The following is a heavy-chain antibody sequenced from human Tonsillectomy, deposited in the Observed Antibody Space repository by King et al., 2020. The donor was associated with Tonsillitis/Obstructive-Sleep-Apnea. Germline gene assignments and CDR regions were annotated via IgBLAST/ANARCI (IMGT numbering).Heavy chain of an antibody. D-gene: IGHD5-12*01. CDR1: GFTFGDYA. Sequence: VQLVESGGGLVQPGRSLRLSCTASGFTFGDYAMSWVRQAPGKGLEWVGFIRSKAYGGTTEYAASVKGRFTISRDDSKSIAYLQMNSLKTEDTAVYYCTRVDSGYLFDYWGQGTLVTVSS. CDR3: TRVDSGYLFDY. J-gene: IGHJ4*02. CDR2: IRSKAYGGTT. V-gene: IGHV3-49*04.